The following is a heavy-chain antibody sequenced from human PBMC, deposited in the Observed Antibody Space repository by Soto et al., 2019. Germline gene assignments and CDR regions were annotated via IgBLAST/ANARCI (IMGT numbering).Heavy chain of an antibody. CDR2: IYHSGST. D-gene: IGHD6-19*01. CDR3: ARIAVAGTRFDY. Sequence: QVQLQESGPGLVKPSGTLSLTCAVSGGSISSSNWWSWFRQPPGKGLEWIGEIYHSGSTNYNPSLNSPVTRSVDKSKNQFSLKLSSVTAADTAVYYSARIAVAGTRFDYWGQGTLVTVSS. J-gene: IGHJ4*02. V-gene: IGHV4-4*02. CDR1: GGSISSSNW.